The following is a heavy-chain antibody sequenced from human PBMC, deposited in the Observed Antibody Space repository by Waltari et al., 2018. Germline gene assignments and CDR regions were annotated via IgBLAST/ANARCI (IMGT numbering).Heavy chain of an antibody. CDR1: GGSISSSSYY. CDR2: IYYSAST. D-gene: IGHD3-22*01. J-gene: IGHJ4*02. CDR3: ASYYYDSSCRQDYFDY. Sequence: QLQLQESGPGLVKTSETLSLTCTVSGGSISSSSYYWGWIRQPPGKGLEWIGSIYYSASTYYNPALKSRVTISVDTSKNQFSLKLSSVTAADTAVYYCASYYYDSSCRQDYFDYWGQGTLVTVSS. V-gene: IGHV4-39*01.